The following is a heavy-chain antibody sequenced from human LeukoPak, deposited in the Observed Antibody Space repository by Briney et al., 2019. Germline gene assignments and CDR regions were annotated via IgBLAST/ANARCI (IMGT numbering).Heavy chain of an antibody. CDR1: GFTFSSYA. CDR2: ISGSGGNT. J-gene: IGHJ4*02. Sequence: GGSLRLSCAASGFTFSSYAMTWVRQAPGKGLEWVSAISGSGGNTYYADSVKGRFTISRDNSKNTLYLQMNSLRAEDTAVYYCAKGSRVEPVAYCDYWGQGTLVTVSS. V-gene: IGHV3-23*01. CDR3: AKGSRVEPVAYCDY. D-gene: IGHD2-2*01.